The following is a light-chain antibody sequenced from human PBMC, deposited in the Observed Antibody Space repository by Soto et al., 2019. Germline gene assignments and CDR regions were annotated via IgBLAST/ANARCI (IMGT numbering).Light chain of an antibody. V-gene: IGKV3-15*01. CDR1: QSVSGN. CDR3: QQYKNWPTIT. CDR2: GAS. J-gene: IGKJ5*01. Sequence: EIVMRQSQATLSLSPGERATLSCGASQSVSGNLAWYQQKPAQAPRLLVYGASTRATGIPARFSGSGCGTEFTLPISSLQSADFSVYYCQQYKNWPTITFGQGTRLEIK.